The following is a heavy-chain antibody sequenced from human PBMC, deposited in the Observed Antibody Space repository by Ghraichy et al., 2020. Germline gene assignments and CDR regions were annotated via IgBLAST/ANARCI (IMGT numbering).Heavy chain of an antibody. CDR2: IKQDGSEK. CDR1: GFTFSSYW. J-gene: IGHJ4*02. V-gene: IGHV3-7*03. CDR3: ARVDSGYDYFGTVFDY. Sequence: GGSLRLTCAASGFTFSSYWMSWVRQAPGKGLEWVANIKQDGSEKYYVDSVKGRFTISRDNAKNSLYLQMNSLRAEDTAVYYCARVDSGYDYFGTVFDYWGQGTLVTVSS. D-gene: IGHD5-12*01.